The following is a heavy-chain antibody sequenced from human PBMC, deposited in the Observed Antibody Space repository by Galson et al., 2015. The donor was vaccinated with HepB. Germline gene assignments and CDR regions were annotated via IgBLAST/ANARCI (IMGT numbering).Heavy chain of an antibody. CDR2: ISSSSSYI. CDR3: ARDGRRRGFDY. D-gene: IGHD3-10*01. Sequence: SLRLSCAASGFTFSSYSMNWVRQAPGRGLEWVSSISSSSSYIYYADSVKGRFTISRDNAKNSLYLQMNSLRAEDTAVYYCARDGRRRGFDYWGQGTLVTVSS. CDR1: GFTFSSYS. J-gene: IGHJ4*02. V-gene: IGHV3-21*01.